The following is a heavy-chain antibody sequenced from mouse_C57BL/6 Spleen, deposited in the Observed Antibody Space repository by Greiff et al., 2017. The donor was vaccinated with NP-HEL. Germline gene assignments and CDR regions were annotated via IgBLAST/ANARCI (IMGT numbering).Heavy chain of an antibody. CDR3: ARYGCSYNYAMDY. CDR1: GYSFTGYY. Sequence: VQLKQSGPELVKPGASVKISCKASGYSFTGYYMNWVKQSPEKSLEWIGEINPSTGGTTYNQKFKAKATLTVDKSSSTAYMQLKSLTSEDSAVYYCARYGCSYNYAMDYWGQGTSVTVSS. CDR2: INPSTGGT. J-gene: IGHJ4*01. D-gene: IGHD1-1*01. V-gene: IGHV1-42*01.